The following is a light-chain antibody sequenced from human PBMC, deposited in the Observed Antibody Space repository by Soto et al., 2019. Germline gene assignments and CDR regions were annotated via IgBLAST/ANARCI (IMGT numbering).Light chain of an antibody. CDR1: SRDVGGYNY. Sequence: QSVRTRPASVSGSPGQSITFSCPGTSRDVGGYNYVSWYQQHPGKAPKLMIYDVSNRPSGVSNRFSGSKSGNTASLTISGLQAEDEADYYCSSYTSSSTLEVFGTGTKVTVL. V-gene: IGLV2-14*01. CDR2: DVS. CDR3: SSYTSSSTLEV. J-gene: IGLJ1*01.